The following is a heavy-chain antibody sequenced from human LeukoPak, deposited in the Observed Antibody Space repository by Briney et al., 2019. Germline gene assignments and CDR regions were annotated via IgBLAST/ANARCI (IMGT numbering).Heavy chain of an antibody. D-gene: IGHD5-18*01. V-gene: IGHV3-7*01. CDR2: IKTDGSEK. CDR1: GFTFSTYW. Sequence: PGGSLRLSCAVSGFTFSTYWMSWVRQAPGKGLEWVANIKTDGSEKYYVDSVKGRFTISRDNAKNTLFLQMNSLRAEDTAVYYCASGYTYVRLGDHWGQGPLVTVSS. CDR3: ASGYTYVRLGDH. J-gene: IGHJ4*02.